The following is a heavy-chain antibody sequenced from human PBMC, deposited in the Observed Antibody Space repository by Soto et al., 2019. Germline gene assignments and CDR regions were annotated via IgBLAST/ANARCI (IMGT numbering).Heavy chain of an antibody. Sequence: SETLSLTCAVYGGSFSGYYWSWIRQPPGKGLEWIGEINHSGSTNYNPSLKSRVTISVDTSKNKFSLKLNSVTAADTAVYYCARGLYYYDSSGYVGPWGQGTPVTVS. V-gene: IGHV4-34*01. J-gene: IGHJ5*02. CDR1: GGSFSGYY. CDR2: INHSGST. CDR3: ARGLYYYDSSGYVGP. D-gene: IGHD3-22*01.